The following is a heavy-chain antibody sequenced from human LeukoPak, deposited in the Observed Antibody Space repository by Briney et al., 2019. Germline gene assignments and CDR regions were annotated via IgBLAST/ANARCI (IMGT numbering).Heavy chain of an antibody. V-gene: IGHV4-59*01. J-gene: IGHJ4*02. Sequence: PSETLSLTCTVSGGSISSYYWSWIRQPPGKGLEWIGYISYSGTTNYNPSLKSRVTISVAPPKNQSSLKLRSVTAPDTAVYYCARDRGHYFDYWGQGGLVSVCS. CDR2: ISYSGTT. CDR3: ARDRGHYFDY. CDR1: GGSISSYY.